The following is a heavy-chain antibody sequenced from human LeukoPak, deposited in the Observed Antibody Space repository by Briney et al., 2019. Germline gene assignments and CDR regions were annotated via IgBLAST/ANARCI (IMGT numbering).Heavy chain of an antibody. Sequence: PSETLSLTCTVSGGSISSSSYYWGWIRQPPGKGLEWIGSIYYSGSTYYNPSLKSRVTISVDTSKNQFSLKLSSVTAADTAVYYCARVPMVGYSYARGYFDYWGQGTLVTVSS. CDR1: GGSISSSSYY. V-gene: IGHV4-39*01. D-gene: IGHD5-18*01. CDR2: IYYSGST. J-gene: IGHJ4*02. CDR3: ARVPMVGYSYARGYFDY.